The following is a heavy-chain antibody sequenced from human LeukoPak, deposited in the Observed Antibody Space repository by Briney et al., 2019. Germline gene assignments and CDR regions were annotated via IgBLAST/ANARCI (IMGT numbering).Heavy chain of an antibody. CDR3: AKHPGDFTGIVTYYYMDV. V-gene: IGHV3-7*01. Sequence: PGGSLRLSCAASGFTFSSYWMSWVRQAPGKGLEWVANIKQDGSEKYYVDSVKGRFTISRDNAKNSLYLQMNSLRAEDTAVYYCAKHPGDFTGIVTYYYMDVWGKGTTVIVSS. CDR2: IKQDGSEK. J-gene: IGHJ6*03. D-gene: IGHD1-26*01. CDR1: GFTFSSYW.